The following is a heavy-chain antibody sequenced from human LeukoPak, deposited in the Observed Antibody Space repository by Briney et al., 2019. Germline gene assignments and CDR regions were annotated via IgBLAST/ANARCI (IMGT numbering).Heavy chain of an antibody. Sequence: TSETLSLTCTVSGGSISSSSYYWGWIRQPPGKGLEWIGSIYYSGSTYYNPSLKSRVTISVDTSKNQFSLSLNSVTAADTAVYYCARLPGIAAAGPDYWGQGTLVTVSS. J-gene: IGHJ4*02. D-gene: IGHD6-13*01. CDR2: IYYSGST. V-gene: IGHV4-39*07. CDR1: GGSISSSSYY. CDR3: ARLPGIAAAGPDY.